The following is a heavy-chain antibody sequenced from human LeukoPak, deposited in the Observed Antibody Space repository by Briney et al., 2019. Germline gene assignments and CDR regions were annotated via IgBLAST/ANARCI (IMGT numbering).Heavy chain of an antibody. D-gene: IGHD6-19*01. V-gene: IGHV4-39*07. CDR2: IYYSGST. Sequence: RSETLSLTCTVSGGSISSSNYYWGWIRQPPGKGLEWIGSIYYSGSTSYNPSLKSRVTISVDTSKNQFSLKLSSVTAADTAVYYCARNFSSGWFDYWGQGTLVTVSS. CDR3: ARNFSSGWFDY. CDR1: GGSISSSNYY. J-gene: IGHJ4*02.